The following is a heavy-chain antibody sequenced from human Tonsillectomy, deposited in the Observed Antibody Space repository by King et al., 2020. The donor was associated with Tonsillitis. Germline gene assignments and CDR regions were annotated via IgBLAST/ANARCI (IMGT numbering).Heavy chain of an antibody. J-gene: IGHJ4*01. CDR2: ISYDGSNK. V-gene: IGHV3-30*04. CDR1: GLTFSSYA. CDR3: ARVSGSYLAYYFDY. D-gene: IGHD3-10*01. Sequence: VQLVESGGGVVQPGRSLRLSCAASGLTFSSYAMHWVRQAPGKGLEWVAVISYDGSNKYYADSMKGRFTISRDKSKNTLYLQMNSLRAEDTAVYYCARVSGSYLAYYFDYWGHGTLVTVSS.